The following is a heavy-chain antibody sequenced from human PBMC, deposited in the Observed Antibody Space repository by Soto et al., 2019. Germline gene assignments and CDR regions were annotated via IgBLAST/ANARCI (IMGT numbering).Heavy chain of an antibody. D-gene: IGHD4-17*01. CDR3: ARGDYGDYVFWFDP. V-gene: IGHV3-30-3*01. CDR2: ISYDGSNK. CDR1: GFTFSSYA. Sequence: GGSLRLSCAASGFTFSSYAMHWVRQAPGKGLEWVAVISYDGSNKYYADSVKGRFTISRDNSKNTLYLQMNSLRAEDTAVYYCARGDYGDYVFWFDPWGQGTLVTVSS. J-gene: IGHJ5*02.